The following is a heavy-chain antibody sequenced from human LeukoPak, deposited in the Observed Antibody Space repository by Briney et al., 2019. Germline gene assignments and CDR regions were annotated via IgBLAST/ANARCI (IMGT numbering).Heavy chain of an antibody. J-gene: IGHJ4*02. CDR3: AKDSAKKYDDY. Sequence: GGSLRLSCAASGSSFRDYGMHWVRQAPGKGLEWVAFTPYDGSIQVYADSVRGRFSISRDNDQNTLFLQMDSLGVEDTAVYYCAKDSAKKYDDYWGQGTLVTVSS. D-gene: IGHD2/OR15-2a*01. V-gene: IGHV3-30*02. CDR1: GSSFRDYG. CDR2: TPYDGSIQ.